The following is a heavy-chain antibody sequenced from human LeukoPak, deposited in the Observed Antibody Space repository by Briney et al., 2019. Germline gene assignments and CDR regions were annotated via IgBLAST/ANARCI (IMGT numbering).Heavy chain of an antibody. J-gene: IGHJ4*02. CDR3: ARAAYSSSWYYFDY. V-gene: IGHV3-11*01. CDR1: GFTFSDYY. Sequence: GGSLRLSCAASGFTFSDYYMSWIRQAPGKGLEWVSYISSSGSTIYYADSVKGRFTISRDNAKNSLYLQMNSLRAEDTAVYYCARAAYSSSWYYFDYWGQGTLVTVSS. CDR2: ISSSGSTI. D-gene: IGHD6-13*01.